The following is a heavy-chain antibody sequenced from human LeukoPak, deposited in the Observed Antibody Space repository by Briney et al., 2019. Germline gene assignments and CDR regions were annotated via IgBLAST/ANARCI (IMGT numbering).Heavy chain of an antibody. Sequence: ASVKVSCKASGYTFTSYGISWVRQAPGQGLEWMGWISAYNGNTNYAQKLQGRVTMTTDTSTSTAYMELRSLRSDDTAVYYCARNYYDILTGYGSDYYYGMYVWGQGTTVTVSS. CDR3: ARNYYDILTGYGSDYYYGMYV. CDR1: GYTFTSYG. D-gene: IGHD3-9*01. J-gene: IGHJ6*02. V-gene: IGHV1-18*01. CDR2: ISAYNGNT.